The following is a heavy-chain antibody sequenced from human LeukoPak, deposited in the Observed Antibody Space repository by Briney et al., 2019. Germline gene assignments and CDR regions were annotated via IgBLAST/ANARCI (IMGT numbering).Heavy chain of an antibody. J-gene: IGHJ5*02. V-gene: IGHV3-23*01. Sequence: GGSLRLSCAASGFTFSNYAMTWVRQAPGKGLEWVSGIRAGGGSTNFADSVKGRFTLSTDNSKNTLYLQMNSLRAEDAAIYYCAKDGGSGMGFDPWGQGTLVTVSS. CDR1: GFTFSNYA. CDR3: AKDGGSGMGFDP. CDR2: IRAGGGST. D-gene: IGHD3-10*01.